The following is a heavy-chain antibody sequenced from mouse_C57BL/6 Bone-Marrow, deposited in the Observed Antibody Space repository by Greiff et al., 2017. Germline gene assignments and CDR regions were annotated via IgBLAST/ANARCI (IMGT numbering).Heavy chain of an antibody. CDR3: ARRRLRGAMDY. Sequence: VQLQQPGAELVKPGASVKLSCKASGYPFTSYWMHWVTQRPGRGLEWIGRIDPTRGGTKYNEKFKSKATLTVDKPSSTAYMQLSSLTSDDSAVYYCARRRLRGAMDYWGQGTSVTVSS. D-gene: IGHD2-4*01. CDR2: IDPTRGGT. J-gene: IGHJ4*01. CDR1: GYPFTSYW. V-gene: IGHV1-72*01.